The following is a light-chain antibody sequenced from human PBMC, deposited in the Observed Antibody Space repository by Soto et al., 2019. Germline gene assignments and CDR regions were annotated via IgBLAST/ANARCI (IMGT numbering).Light chain of an antibody. Sequence: DIQMTQSPSSLSASVGDRVTITCRASQSVSSYLNWYQQKPGKAPKLLIYAASSLQSGVPSRFSGSGSGTDFTLTISSLQPEDSATYYCQQFYSTPYTFDQGTKLEIK. CDR2: AAS. CDR1: QSVSSY. V-gene: IGKV1-39*01. CDR3: QQFYSTPYT. J-gene: IGKJ2*01.